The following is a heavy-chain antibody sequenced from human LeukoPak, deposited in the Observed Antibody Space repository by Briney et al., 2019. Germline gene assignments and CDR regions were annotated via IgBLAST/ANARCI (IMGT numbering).Heavy chain of an antibody. D-gene: IGHD6-13*01. CDR2: IYYSGST. CDR3: ARQIKPQKSSWYDIQFDY. Sequence: SSETLSLTCTVSGGSISSSSYYWGWIRQPPGKGLEWIGSIYYSGSTYYNPSLKSRVTISVDTSKNQFSLKLSSVTAADTAVYSCARQIKPQKSSWYDIQFDYWGQGTLVTVSS. V-gene: IGHV4-39*01. J-gene: IGHJ4*02. CDR1: GGSISSSSYY.